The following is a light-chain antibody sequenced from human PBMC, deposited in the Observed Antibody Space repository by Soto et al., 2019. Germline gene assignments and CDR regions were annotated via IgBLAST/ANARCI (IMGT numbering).Light chain of an antibody. CDR2: NDN. CDR3: GAWDDSLSALFV. Sequence: QSVLTQPPSASGTPGQRVTISCSGSSSNIGSNTVNWYQQFPGTAPKLLIYNDNQRPSGVPYRFSGSKSGTSASLAISGLQSADEADYYCGAWDDSLSALFVFGAWTKLTVL. V-gene: IGLV1-44*01. J-gene: IGLJ1*01. CDR1: SSNIGSNT.